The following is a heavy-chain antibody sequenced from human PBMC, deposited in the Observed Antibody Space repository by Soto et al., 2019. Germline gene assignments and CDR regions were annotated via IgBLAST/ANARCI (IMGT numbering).Heavy chain of an antibody. Sequence: VQLVQSGPEVKKPGASVKVSCKASGYTFTGYDMHWVRQAPGQGLEWMGWINSNSGDTNYVQKFQGRVTITRDTSISTVYMELTRLTSDDTAMYYCATEGRGDCAGDCSLDYWGQGTLVTVSS. J-gene: IGHJ4*02. D-gene: IGHD2-21*02. CDR2: INSNSGDT. CDR1: GYTFTGYD. CDR3: ATEGRGDCAGDCSLDY. V-gene: IGHV1-2*02.